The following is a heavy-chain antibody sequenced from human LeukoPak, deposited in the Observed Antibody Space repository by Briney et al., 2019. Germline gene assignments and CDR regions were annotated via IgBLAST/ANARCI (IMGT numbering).Heavy chain of an antibody. J-gene: IGHJ6*02. Sequence: PGGSLRLSCAASGFTFSSYSMNWVRQAPGKGLEWVSSISSSSSCIYYADSVKGRFTISRDNAKNSLYLQMNSLRAEDTAVYYCARSTNGYNSDYGMDVWGQGTTVTVSS. CDR3: ARSTNGYNSDYGMDV. CDR1: GFTFSSYS. CDR2: ISSSSSCI. D-gene: IGHD5-24*01. V-gene: IGHV3-21*01.